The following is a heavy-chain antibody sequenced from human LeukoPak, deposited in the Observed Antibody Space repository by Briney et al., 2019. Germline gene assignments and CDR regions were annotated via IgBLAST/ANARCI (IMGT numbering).Heavy chain of an antibody. D-gene: IGHD3-3*01. Sequence: GGSLRLSCAASGFTFSSYSMNWVRQAPGKGLEWVSSISSSSSYIYYADSVKGRFTISRDNAKNSLYLQMNSLRAEDTAVYYCARGYYDFWSGYYRYRYYYYYYGMDVWGQGTTVTVSS. V-gene: IGHV3-21*01. J-gene: IGHJ6*02. CDR1: GFTFSSYS. CDR2: ISSSSSYI. CDR3: ARGYYDFWSGYYRYRYYYYYYGMDV.